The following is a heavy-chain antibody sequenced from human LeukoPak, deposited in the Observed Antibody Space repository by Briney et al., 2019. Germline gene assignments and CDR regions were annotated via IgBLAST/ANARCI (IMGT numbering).Heavy chain of an antibody. CDR3: ARDLGYGDYGY. J-gene: IGHJ4*02. D-gene: IGHD4-17*01. CDR2: ISAYNGHT. CDR1: GYSFANFG. Sequence: AASVKVSCKASGYSFANFGISWVRQAPGQGLEWMGWISAYNGHTKYAQNLQGRLTMTTDTSTSTAYMELRSLRSDDTAVYYWARDLGYGDYGYWGQGTLVTVSS. V-gene: IGHV1-18*01.